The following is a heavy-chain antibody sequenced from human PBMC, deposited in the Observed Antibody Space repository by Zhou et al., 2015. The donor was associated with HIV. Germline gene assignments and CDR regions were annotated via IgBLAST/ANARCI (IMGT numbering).Heavy chain of an antibody. V-gene: IGHV1-69*01. Sequence: QVQLVQSGAEVKKPGSSVKVSCKASGGTFSSYAISWVRQAPGQGLEWMGGIIPIFGTANYAQKFQGRVTITADESTSTAYMELSSLRSEDTAVYYCARPGGRLTYCSGGSCYSGRLDPWGQGTLVTVSS. J-gene: IGHJ5*02. CDR2: IIPIFGTA. CDR3: ARPGGRLTYCSGGSCYSGRLDP. CDR1: GGTFSSYA. D-gene: IGHD2-15*01.